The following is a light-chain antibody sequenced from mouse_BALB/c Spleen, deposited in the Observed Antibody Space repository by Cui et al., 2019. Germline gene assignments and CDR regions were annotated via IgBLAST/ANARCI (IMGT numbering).Light chain of an antibody. CDR1: SSGSY. J-gene: IGKJ4*01. Sequence: QIVLCQSPPLLSAAPGEKVPMTGRASSSGSYRHWYQQKPGYATKPWSYATSNLASGVPARFSGSGSGTSYSLTISRVEAEDAATYYCQQWSSNPFAFGSGTKLEIK. CDR2: ATS. V-gene: IGKV4-72*01. CDR3: QQWSSNPFA.